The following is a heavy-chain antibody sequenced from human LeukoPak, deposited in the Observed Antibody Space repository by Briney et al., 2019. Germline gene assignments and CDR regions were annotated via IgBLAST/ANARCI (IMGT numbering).Heavy chain of an antibody. Sequence: ASVTVSCKVSGYTLTELSMHWVRQAPGKGLEWMGGFDPEDGETIYAQKFQGRVTMTEDTSTDTAYMELSSLRSEDTAVYYCATFMVPDIVVVPVPLDYWGQGTLVTDSS. J-gene: IGHJ4*02. D-gene: IGHD2-2*01. V-gene: IGHV1-24*01. CDR2: FDPEDGET. CDR1: GYTLTELS. CDR3: ATFMVPDIVVVPVPLDY.